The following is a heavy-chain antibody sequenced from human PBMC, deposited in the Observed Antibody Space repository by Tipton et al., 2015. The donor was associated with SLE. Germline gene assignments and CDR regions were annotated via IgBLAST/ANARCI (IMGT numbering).Heavy chain of an antibody. J-gene: IGHJ3*02. V-gene: IGHV4-31*03. CDR2: IYNSGGT. CDR3: ARAITMIRDAFDI. CDR1: GGSVSSGGYY. D-gene: IGHD3-22*01. Sequence: TLSLTCTVSGGSVSSGGYYWSWIRQHPGKGLEWIGYIYNSGGTDYSPSLKSRVTISADTSKNQFSLKLSSVTAADTAVYYCARAITMIRDAFDIWGQGTMVTVSS.